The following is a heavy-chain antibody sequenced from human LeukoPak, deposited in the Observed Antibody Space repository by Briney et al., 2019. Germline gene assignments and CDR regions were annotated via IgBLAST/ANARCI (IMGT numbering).Heavy chain of an antibody. CDR3: ARAAYVLGVLCNWFDP. J-gene: IGHJ5*02. Sequence: GGSLRLSCAASGFTFSSYTMNWVRQAPGKGRDWVSYISDSTIYYAYSVKGGFTISIDNSKNSLYLQMNSLRAEDTAVYYCARAAYVLGVLCNWFDPWGQGTLVTVSS. CDR1: GFTFSSYT. V-gene: IGHV3-48*01. CDR2: ISDSTI. D-gene: IGHD2-21*01.